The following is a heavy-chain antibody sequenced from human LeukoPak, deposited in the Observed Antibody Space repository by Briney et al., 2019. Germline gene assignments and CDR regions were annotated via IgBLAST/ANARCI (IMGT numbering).Heavy chain of an antibody. J-gene: IGHJ4*02. V-gene: IGHV1-46*01. CDR3: ARDLVSVRGVITIDY. CDR1: GYTFTSYG. CDR2: INPSGGST. D-gene: IGHD3-10*01. Sequence: ASVKVSCKASGYTFTSYGISWVRQAPGQGLEWMGIINPSGGSTSYAQKFQGRVTMTRDTSTSTVYMELSSLRSEDTAVYYCARDLVSVRGVITIDYWGQGTLVTVSS.